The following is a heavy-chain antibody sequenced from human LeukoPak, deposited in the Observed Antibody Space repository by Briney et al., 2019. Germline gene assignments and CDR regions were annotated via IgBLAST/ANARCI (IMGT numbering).Heavy chain of an antibody. CDR3: ARDETPYYYGSGSYYNGEGTWFDP. V-gene: IGHV4-34*01. Sequence: SETLSLTCAVYGGSFSGYYWSWIRQPPGKGLEWIGEINHSGSTNYNPSLKSRVTISVDTSKNRFSLKLSSVTAADTAVYYCARDETPYYYGSGSYYNGEGTWFDPWGQGTLVTVSS. CDR2: INHSGST. J-gene: IGHJ5*02. D-gene: IGHD3-10*01. CDR1: GGSFSGYY.